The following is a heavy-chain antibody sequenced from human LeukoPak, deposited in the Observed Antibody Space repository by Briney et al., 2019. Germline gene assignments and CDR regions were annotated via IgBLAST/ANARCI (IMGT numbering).Heavy chain of an antibody. D-gene: IGHD3-3*01. CDR1: GFTFSSYA. J-gene: IGHJ4*02. CDR2: ISGSGGST. Sequence: GGSLRLSCAASGFTFSSYAMSWVRQAPGKGLEWVSAISGSGGSTYYADSVKGRFTISRDNSKNTLYLQMNSLRAEDTAVYYCAKGDQLRFLEWLLPFDYWGQGTLVTVSS. CDR3: AKGDQLRFLEWLLPFDY. V-gene: IGHV3-23*01.